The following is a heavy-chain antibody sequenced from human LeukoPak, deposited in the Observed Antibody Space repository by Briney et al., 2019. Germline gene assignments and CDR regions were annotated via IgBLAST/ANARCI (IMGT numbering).Heavy chain of an antibody. CDR3: ARDNDSRDPPHFDY. D-gene: IGHD3-16*01. CDR2: ISAYNGNT. V-gene: IGHV1-18*04. CDR1: GYTFTGYY. Sequence: GASVKVSCKASGYTFTGYYMHWVRQAPGQGLEWMGWISAYNGNTNYAQKLQGRVTMTTDTSTSTAYMELRSLRSDDTAVYYCARDNDSRDPPHFDYWGQGTLVTVSS. J-gene: IGHJ4*02.